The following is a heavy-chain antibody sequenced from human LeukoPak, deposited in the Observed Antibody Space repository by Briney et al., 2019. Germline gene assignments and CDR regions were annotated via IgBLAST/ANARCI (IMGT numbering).Heavy chain of an antibody. CDR2: LDREGSSI. D-gene: IGHD3-3*01. J-gene: IGHJ4*02. Sequence: GVSQRLPCAAWVYTLSSHRMLCVPHAPGKGREGVSRLDREGSSISYADSVKGRFTISRDNAKNTLYLQMNSLRAEDTAVYYCARETILGIGLSDWGQGTLVTVSS. V-gene: IGHV3-74*01. CDR3: ARETILGIGLSD. CDR1: VYTLSSHR.